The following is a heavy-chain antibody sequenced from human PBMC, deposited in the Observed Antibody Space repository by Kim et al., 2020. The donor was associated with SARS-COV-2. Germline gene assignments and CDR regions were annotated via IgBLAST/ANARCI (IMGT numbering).Heavy chain of an antibody. D-gene: IGHD3-10*01. Sequence: VRGRFTNSRDKSKNTLYLQMNSLRAEDTAVYYCAKSLGFGEHFYSYYGMDVWGQGTTVIVSS. CDR3: AKSLGFGEHFYSYYGMDV. V-gene: IGHV3-23*01. J-gene: IGHJ6*02.